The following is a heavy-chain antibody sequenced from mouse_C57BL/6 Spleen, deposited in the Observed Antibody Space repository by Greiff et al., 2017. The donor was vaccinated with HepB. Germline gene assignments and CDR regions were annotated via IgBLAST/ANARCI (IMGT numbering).Heavy chain of an antibody. CDR2: IYPGSGNT. D-gene: IGHD2-1*01. CDR3: ARGYGNYEGFAY. J-gene: IGHJ3*01. V-gene: IGHV1-66*01. Sequence: QVQLQQSGPELVKPGASVKISCKASGYSFTSYYIHWVKQRPGHGLEWIGWIYPGSGNTKYNEKFKGKATLTADTSSSTAYMQLSSLTSEDSAVYYCARGYGNYEGFAYWGQGTLVTVSA. CDR1: GYSFTSYY.